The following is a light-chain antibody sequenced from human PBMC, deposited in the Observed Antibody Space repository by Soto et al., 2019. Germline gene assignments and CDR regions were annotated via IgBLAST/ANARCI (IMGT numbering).Light chain of an antibody. CDR3: QQYGSSPQT. CDR2: GAS. V-gene: IGKV3-20*01. CDR1: QSVSSSY. J-gene: IGKJ5*01. Sequence: EIVLTQSPGTLSLSPGKRATLSCRASQSVSSSYLAWYQQQPGQAPRLIIYGASRRATGIPDRFSGSGSGTDFTLTISRLEPEDFAEYYCQQYGSSPQTFGQGTRLEIK.